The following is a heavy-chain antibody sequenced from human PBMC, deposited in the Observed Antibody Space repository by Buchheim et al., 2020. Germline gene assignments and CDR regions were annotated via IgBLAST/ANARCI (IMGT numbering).Heavy chain of an antibody. CDR1: GFSFSTYD. J-gene: IGHJ6*02. CDR2: ISYDGSDK. D-gene: IGHD4-11*01. Sequence: QVQLVESGGGVVQPGRSLRLSCAASGFSFSTYDMPWVRQAPGKGLEWVALISYDGSDKYYADAVKGRFTISRDNSKNTLYLQMNSLRAEDTAVYYCAKMYCNNYADDGMDVWGQGT. V-gene: IGHV3-30*18. CDR3: AKMYCNNYADDGMDV.